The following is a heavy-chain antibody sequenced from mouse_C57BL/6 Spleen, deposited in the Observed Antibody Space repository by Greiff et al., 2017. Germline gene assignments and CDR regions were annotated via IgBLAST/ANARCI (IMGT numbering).Heavy chain of an antibody. CDR1: GYTFTSYW. CDR3: ARGTTVVGDYYFGY. CDR2: IDPSDSYT. D-gene: IGHD1-1*01. J-gene: IGHJ2*01. Sequence: VQLQQPGAELVMPGASVKLSCKASGYTFTSYWMPWVKQRPGQGLEWIGEIDPSDSYTNYNQKFKGKSTLTVDKSSSTAYMQLSSLTSEDSAVYYCARGTTVVGDYYFGYWGQGTTLTVSS. V-gene: IGHV1-69*01.